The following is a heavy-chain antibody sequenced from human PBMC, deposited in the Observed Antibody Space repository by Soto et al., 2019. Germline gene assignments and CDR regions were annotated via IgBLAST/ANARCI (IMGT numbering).Heavy chain of an antibody. CDR3: ARVSLVTIRGWFDP. Sequence: ASVKLSCKACGDTFTSYAMHWVRQAPGQRLEWMGWINAGNGNTKYSQKFQGRVTITRDTSASTAYMELSSLRSEDTAVYYCARVSLVTIRGWFDPWGQGTLVTVSS. CDR1: GDTFTSYA. V-gene: IGHV1-3*01. D-gene: IGHD2-21*02. CDR2: INAGNGNT. J-gene: IGHJ5*02.